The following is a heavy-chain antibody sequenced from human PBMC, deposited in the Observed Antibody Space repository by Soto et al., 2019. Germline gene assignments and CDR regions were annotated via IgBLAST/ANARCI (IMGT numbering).Heavy chain of an antibody. CDR3: ARVGFHDYSKDYYYYGMDV. V-gene: IGHV3-74*01. D-gene: IGHD4-4*01. CDR1: GFTFSSYW. Sequence: GGSLRLSCAASGFTFSSYWMHWVRQAPGKGLVWVSRINSDGSSTSYADSVKGRFTISRDNAKNTLYLQMNSLIAEDTAVYYCARVGFHDYSKDYYYYGMDVWGQGTTVTVSS. J-gene: IGHJ6*02. CDR2: INSDGSST.